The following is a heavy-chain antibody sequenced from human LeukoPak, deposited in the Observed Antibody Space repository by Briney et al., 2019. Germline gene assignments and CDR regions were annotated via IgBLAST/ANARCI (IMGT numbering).Heavy chain of an antibody. V-gene: IGHV4-34*01. CDR2: INHSGST. CDR1: GGSFSGCY. CDR3: ARGVYYYDSSGFQH. J-gene: IGHJ1*01. D-gene: IGHD3-22*01. Sequence: SETLSLTCAVYGGSFSGCYWSWVRQPPGKGLEWMGEINHSGSTNYNPSLKSRVTISVDTSKNQFSLKLSSVTAADTAVYYCARGVYYYDSSGFQHWGQGTLVTVSS.